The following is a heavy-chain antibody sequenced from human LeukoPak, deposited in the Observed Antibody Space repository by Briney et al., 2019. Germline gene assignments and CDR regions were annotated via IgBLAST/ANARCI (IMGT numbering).Heavy chain of an antibody. Sequence: GGSLRLSCAASGFTFSSYSMNWVRQAPGKGLEWVSSISSSGTYIYYADSVKGRFTISRDNAKNSLYLQMNSLRAEDTAVYYCARGTRNGVVVITAWGQGTLVTVPS. CDR2: ISSSGTYI. V-gene: IGHV3-21*01. CDR3: ARGTRNGVVVITA. D-gene: IGHD3-22*01. CDR1: GFTFSSYS. J-gene: IGHJ5*02.